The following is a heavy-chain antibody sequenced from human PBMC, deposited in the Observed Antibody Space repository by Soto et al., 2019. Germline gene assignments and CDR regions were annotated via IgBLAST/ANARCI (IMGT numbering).Heavy chain of an antibody. D-gene: IGHD3-10*01. CDR1: GGSISSGGYY. V-gene: IGHV4-31*03. J-gene: IGHJ6*02. CDR2: IYYSGST. Sequence: SETLSLTCTVSGGSISSGGYYWSWIRQHPGKGLEWIGYIYYSGSTYYNPSLKSRVTISVDTSKNQFSLKLSSVTAADTAVYYCARDRFDMVRGVMAQYGMDVWGQGTTVTVSS. CDR3: ARDRFDMVRGVMAQYGMDV.